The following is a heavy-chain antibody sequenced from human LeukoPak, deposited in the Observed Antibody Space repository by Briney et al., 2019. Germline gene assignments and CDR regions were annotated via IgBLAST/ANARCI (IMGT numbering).Heavy chain of an antibody. V-gene: IGHV2-5*01. CDR2: IYWNDDK. CDR3: AHRHRGSYATC. CDR1: GFSLSTSGVG. Sequence: SGPTLLKPTQTLTLTSTFSGFSLSTSGVGVGWIRQPPVKALEWLALIYWNDDKRYSPSLKSRLTITKDTSKNQVVLTMTNMDPVDTATYYCAHRHRGSYATCWGQGTLVTVSS. D-gene: IGHD1-26*01. J-gene: IGHJ4*02.